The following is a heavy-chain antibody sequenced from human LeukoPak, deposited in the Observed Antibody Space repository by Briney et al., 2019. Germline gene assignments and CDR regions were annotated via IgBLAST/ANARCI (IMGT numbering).Heavy chain of an antibody. J-gene: IGHJ4*02. CDR2: ISSSSSYT. Sequence: PGGSLRLSCAASGFTFSDYYMSSIRQAPGKGLEWVSYISSSSSYTNYADSVKGRFTISRDNAKNSLYLQMNSLRAEDTAVYYCARAEFAVASLYYFDYWGQGTLVTVSS. V-gene: IGHV3-11*06. CDR3: ARAEFAVASLYYFDY. D-gene: IGHD6-19*01. CDR1: GFTFSDYY.